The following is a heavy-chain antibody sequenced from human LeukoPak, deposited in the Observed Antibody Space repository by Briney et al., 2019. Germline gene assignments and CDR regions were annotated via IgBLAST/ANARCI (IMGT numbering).Heavy chain of an antibody. D-gene: IGHD3-16*01. CDR3: ARGLGIVEGAFDI. CDR1: GFTFSSYA. Sequence: GGSLRLCCAASGFTFSSYAMHWVRQAPGKGLEWVAVISYDGSNKYYADSVKGRFTISRDNSKNTLYLQMNSLRAEDTAVYYCARGLGIVEGAFDIWGQGTMVTVSS. J-gene: IGHJ3*02. V-gene: IGHV3-30-3*01. CDR2: ISYDGSNK.